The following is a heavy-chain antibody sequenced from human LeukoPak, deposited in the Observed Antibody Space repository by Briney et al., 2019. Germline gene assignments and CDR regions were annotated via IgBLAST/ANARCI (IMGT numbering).Heavy chain of an antibody. CDR1: GYPFTGYY. Sequence: GASVKVSCKTSGYPFTGYYIHWVQQAPGQGLEWMGWINPSSGGTIYAQKFQGRVTMTRLTSINTAYMELSRLTSDDTAVYYCARSPDYSRFDYWGQGTLVTVSS. CDR3: ARSPDYSRFDY. J-gene: IGHJ4*02. D-gene: IGHD4-11*01. CDR2: INPSSGGT. V-gene: IGHV1-2*02.